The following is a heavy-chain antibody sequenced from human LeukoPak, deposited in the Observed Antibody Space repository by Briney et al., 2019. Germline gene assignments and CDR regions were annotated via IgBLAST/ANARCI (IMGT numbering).Heavy chain of an antibody. J-gene: IGHJ4*02. Sequence: ASVTVSCKAPGYTFTSYDINWVRQATGQGLEWMGWMNPNSGNTGYAQKFQGRVTMTRNTSISTAYMELSSLRSEDTAVYYCARSGRRYNWKYPDYWGQGTLVTVSS. V-gene: IGHV1-8*01. CDR2: MNPNSGNT. D-gene: IGHD1-7*01. CDR3: ARSGRRYNWKYPDY. CDR1: GYTFTSYD.